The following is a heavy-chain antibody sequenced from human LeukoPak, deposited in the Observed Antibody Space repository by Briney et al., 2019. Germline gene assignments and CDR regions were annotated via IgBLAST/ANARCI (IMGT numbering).Heavy chain of an antibody. D-gene: IGHD4-17*01. Sequence: SQTLSHTCTVSGGSISSGSYYWSWIRQPAGKGLEWIGRIYTSGSTNYNPSLKSRVTISVDTSKNQFSLKLSSVTAADTAVYYCARENYGDLLYWYFDLWGRGTLVTVSS. CDR3: ARENYGDLLYWYFDL. J-gene: IGHJ2*01. CDR1: GGSISSGSYY. V-gene: IGHV4-61*02. CDR2: IYTSGST.